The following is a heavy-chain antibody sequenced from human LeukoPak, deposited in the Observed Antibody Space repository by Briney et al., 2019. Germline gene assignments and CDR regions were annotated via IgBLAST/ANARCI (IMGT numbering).Heavy chain of an antibody. V-gene: IGHV3-21*01. Sequence: GGSLRLSCAASGFTFSSYSMNWVRQAPGKGLEWVSSISRSISYIYYADSVKGRFTISRDNAKNSLYLQMNSLRAEDTAVYYCARDVKYYDSSGYDYWGQGTLVTVSS. CDR3: ARDVKYYDSSGYDY. D-gene: IGHD3-22*01. CDR2: ISRSISYI. CDR1: GFTFSSYS. J-gene: IGHJ4*02.